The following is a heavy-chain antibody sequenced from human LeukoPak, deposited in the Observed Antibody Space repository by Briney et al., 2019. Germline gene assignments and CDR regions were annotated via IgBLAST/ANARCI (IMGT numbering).Heavy chain of an antibody. V-gene: IGHV4-4*07. CDR1: GASISNYY. Sequence: SETLSLTCSVSGASISNYYWSWIRQSAGKGLEWIGRIYSSGNINYNPSLKSRVTMSVDTPRNQLSLKLSSVTAADTAMYYCARDYDKAFDSWGQGTLVTVSS. D-gene: IGHD3-9*01. J-gene: IGHJ4*02. CDR2: IYSSGNI. CDR3: ARDYDKAFDS.